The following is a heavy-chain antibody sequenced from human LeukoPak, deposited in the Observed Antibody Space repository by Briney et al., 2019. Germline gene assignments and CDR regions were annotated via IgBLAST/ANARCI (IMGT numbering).Heavy chain of an antibody. D-gene: IGHD1-20*01. Sequence: GGSLRLSCAASGFTFDDYGMSWVRQAPGKGLEWVSGINWNGGSTGYADSVKGRFTISRDNAKNSLYLQMNSLRAEDTALYYCASGSITGTPDYMDVWGKGTTVTVS. J-gene: IGHJ6*03. CDR3: ASGSITGTPDYMDV. CDR1: GFTFDDYG. V-gene: IGHV3-20*04. CDR2: INWNGGST.